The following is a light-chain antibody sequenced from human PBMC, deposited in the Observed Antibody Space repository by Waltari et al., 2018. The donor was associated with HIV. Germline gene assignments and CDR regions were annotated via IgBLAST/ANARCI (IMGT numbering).Light chain of an antibody. CDR2: GAS. V-gene: IGKV3-15*01. Sequence: ETVLTQSPATLSAFPGVGANLSCRASQNIRGNLAWYQQRPGQAPRLLIYGASTRAAGIPARFSGSGSGTEFSLTISSLQSEDFAVYFCQQYDAWPPQTFGQGTKVEMK. CDR3: QQYDAWPPQT. CDR1: QNIRGN. J-gene: IGKJ1*01.